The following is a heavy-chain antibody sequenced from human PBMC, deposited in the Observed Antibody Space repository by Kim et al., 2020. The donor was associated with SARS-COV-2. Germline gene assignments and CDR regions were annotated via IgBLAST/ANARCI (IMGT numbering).Heavy chain of an antibody. CDR1: GFTFSTYA. J-gene: IGHJ4*02. V-gene: IGHV3-23*01. Sequence: GGSLRLSCVASGFTFSTYAMSWVRQAPGKGLEWVSYITGSGGGTKYADSVTGRFTISRATSKNTLFLQMNSLRAEDTAGYYCATIRGSSGYRFYCCCQGT. CDR3: ATIRGSSGYRFYC. CDR2: ITGSGGGT. D-gene: IGHD3-22*01.